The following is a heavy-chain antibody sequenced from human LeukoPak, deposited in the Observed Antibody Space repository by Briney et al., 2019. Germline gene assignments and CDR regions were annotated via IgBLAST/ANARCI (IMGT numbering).Heavy chain of an antibody. J-gene: IGHJ4*02. V-gene: IGHV3-7*01. D-gene: IGHD3-22*01. Sequence: GGSLRLSCAASGFTFSSYWMSWVRQAPGKGLEWVANIKQDGSEKYYVDSVKGRFTISRDNAKNSLYLQMNSLRAEDTAVCYCARVTADYYDSSGYYPYWGQGTLVTVSS. CDR2: IKQDGSEK. CDR3: ARVTADYYDSSGYYPY. CDR1: GFTFSSYW.